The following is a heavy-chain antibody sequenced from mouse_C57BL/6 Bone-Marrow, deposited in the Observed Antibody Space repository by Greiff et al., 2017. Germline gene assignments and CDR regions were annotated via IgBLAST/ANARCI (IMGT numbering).Heavy chain of an antibody. V-gene: IGHV1-64*01. CDR1: GYTFTSYW. Sequence: QVQLQQPGAELVKPGASVKLSCKASGYTFTSYWMHWVKQRPGQGLEWIGMIHPNSGSTNYNEKFKSKATLTVAKSSSTAYMQLSSLTSEDSAVYYCARRSSGYWFAYWGQGTLVTVSA. J-gene: IGHJ3*01. D-gene: IGHD3-2*02. CDR3: ARRSSGYWFAY. CDR2: IHPNSGST.